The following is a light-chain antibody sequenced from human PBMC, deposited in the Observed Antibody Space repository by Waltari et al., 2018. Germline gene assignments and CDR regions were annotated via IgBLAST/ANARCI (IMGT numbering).Light chain of an antibody. V-gene: IGKV1-33*01. CDR1: HAIHNY. CDR2: DAL. Sequence: DIQMTQSPSSLSASVGDRVTITCQASHAIHNYLNWYQHKPGKAPKLLIYDALILETGVPSRFSGGGSGTDFTFTISSLQPEDLATYYCQHYDHVPRFTFGPGTTVHIK. CDR3: QHYDHVPRFT. J-gene: IGKJ3*01.